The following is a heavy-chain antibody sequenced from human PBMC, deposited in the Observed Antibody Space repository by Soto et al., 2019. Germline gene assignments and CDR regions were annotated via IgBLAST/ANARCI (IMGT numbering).Heavy chain of an antibody. Sequence: SETLSLTCTVSGGSISSYYWSWIRQPPGKGLEWIGYIYYSGSTNYNPSLKSRVTISVDTSKNQFSLKLSSVTAADTAVYYCARSRLNSPFNWFDPWGQGTLVTVSS. V-gene: IGHV4-59*01. J-gene: IGHJ5*02. CDR2: IYYSGST. CDR1: GGSISSYY. D-gene: IGHD4-4*01. CDR3: ARSRLNSPFNWFDP.